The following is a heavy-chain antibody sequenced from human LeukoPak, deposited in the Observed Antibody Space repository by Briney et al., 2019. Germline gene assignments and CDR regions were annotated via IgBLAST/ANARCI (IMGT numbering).Heavy chain of an antibody. V-gene: IGHV3-30-3*01. Sequence: GRSLRLSCAASGFTFSNYAMHWVRQAPGKGLEWVAVISYDGSNKYYADSVKGRFTISRDNSKNTLYLQMNSLRAEDTAVYYCARDFDRAGDYHHFDFWGQGTLVTVSS. J-gene: IGHJ4*02. CDR2: ISYDGSNK. CDR1: GFTFSNYA. CDR3: ARDFDRAGDYHHFDF. D-gene: IGHD3-9*01.